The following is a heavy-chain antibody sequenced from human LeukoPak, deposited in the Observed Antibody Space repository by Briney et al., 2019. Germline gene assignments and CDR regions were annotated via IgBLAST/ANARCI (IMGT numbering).Heavy chain of an antibody. D-gene: IGHD3-3*01. Sequence: SETLSLTCTVSGGPISSSSYYWGWIRQPPGKGLEWIGSIYYSGSTYYNPSLKSRVTISVDTSKNQFSLKLSSVTAADTAVYYCARDLRGYDFWSGYYQRYYYYYYMDVWGKGTTVTVSS. V-gene: IGHV4-39*07. CDR1: GGPISSSSYY. CDR3: ARDLRGYDFWSGYYQRYYYYYYMDV. J-gene: IGHJ6*03. CDR2: IYYSGST.